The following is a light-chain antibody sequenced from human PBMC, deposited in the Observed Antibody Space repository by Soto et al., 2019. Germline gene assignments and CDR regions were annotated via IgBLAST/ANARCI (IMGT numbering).Light chain of an antibody. J-gene: IGLJ1*01. V-gene: IGLV1-40*01. Sequence: QSVLTQPPSVSGAPGQRVTISCTGSSSNIGAGYDVNWYQQLPGAAPKLLIFGNSNRPSGVPDRFSGSKSGTSASLAISGLQSEDEADYYWATWADGLNSYVFGTGTKVTVL. CDR1: SSNIGAGYD. CDR3: ATWADGLNSYV. CDR2: GNS.